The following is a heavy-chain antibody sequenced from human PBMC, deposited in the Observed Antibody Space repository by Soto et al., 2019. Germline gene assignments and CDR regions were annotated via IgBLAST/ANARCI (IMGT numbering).Heavy chain of an antibody. D-gene: IGHD2-21*02. CDR3: ARDDLITECGGDCSYYYYYGMDV. CDR2: IYTSGST. J-gene: IGHJ6*02. Sequence: QVQLQESGPGLVKPSETLSLTCTVSGGSISSYYWSWIRQPAGKGLEWIGRIYTSGSTNYNPSLKRRVTMSRDTSKNQFSLKPSSVTAADAAVYYCARDDLITECGGDCSYYYYYGMDVWGQGTTVTVSS. CDR1: GGSISSYY. V-gene: IGHV4-4*07.